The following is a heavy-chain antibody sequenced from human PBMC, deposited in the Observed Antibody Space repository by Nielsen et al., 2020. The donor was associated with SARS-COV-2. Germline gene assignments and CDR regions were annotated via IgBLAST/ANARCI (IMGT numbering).Heavy chain of an antibody. D-gene: IGHD5/OR15-5a*01. J-gene: IGHJ4*02. CDR3: TIHLRGYIDY. Sequence: SVKVSCKASRYSFASYSMHWVRQAPGQRLEWMGWINAGNGNTRYSQKFQGRVTITRDTSASTAYMELSRMRSEKTAVYYCTIHLRGYIDYWGQGTLVTVSS. CDR1: RYSFASYS. V-gene: IGHV1-3*01. CDR2: INAGNGNT.